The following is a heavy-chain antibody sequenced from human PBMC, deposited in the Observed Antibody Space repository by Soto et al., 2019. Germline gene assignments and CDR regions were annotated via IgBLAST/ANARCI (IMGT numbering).Heavy chain of an antibody. J-gene: IGHJ4*02. CDR3: ARTDRVSRYFDN. CDR2: IYWNDDE. CDR1: GFSLSSNGVG. V-gene: IGHV2-5*01. Sequence: SGPTLVNPTQTLTLTCTFSGFSLSSNGVGVGWIRQPPGEALEWLALIYWNDDERYSPSLKSRLTISKDTSKNQAVLTMTNMDPVDTATYYCARTDRVSRYFDNWGQGTPVTVSS. D-gene: IGHD5-12*01.